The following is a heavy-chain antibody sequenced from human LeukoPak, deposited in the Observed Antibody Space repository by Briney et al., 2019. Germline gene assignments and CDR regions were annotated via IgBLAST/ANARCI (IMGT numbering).Heavy chain of an antibody. CDR3: ARVRLGSGWSLFDF. J-gene: IGHJ4*02. CDR1: GFTVSSNY. D-gene: IGHD6-19*01. V-gene: IGHV3-53*04. CDR2: IYSGGST. Sequence: GGSLRLSCAASGFTVSSNYMSWVRQAPGKGLEQVSVIYSGGSTYYADSVKGRFTISRHISQNTLYLQMNSLRAEDTAVYYCARVRLGSGWSLFDFWGQGTLVTVSS.